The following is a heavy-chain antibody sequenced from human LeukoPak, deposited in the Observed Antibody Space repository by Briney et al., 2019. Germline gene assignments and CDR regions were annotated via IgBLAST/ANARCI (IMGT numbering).Heavy chain of an antibody. V-gene: IGHV1-69*04. J-gene: IGHJ5*02. D-gene: IGHD6-13*01. Sequence: GASVKVSCKASGGTFSSYAISWVRQAPGQGLEWMGRIIPILGIASYAQKFQGRVTITADKSTSTAYMELSSLRSEDTAVYYCARAGSSSWYTGNWFDPWGQGTLVTVSS. CDR2: IIPILGIA. CDR3: ARAGSSSWYTGNWFDP. CDR1: GGTFSSYA.